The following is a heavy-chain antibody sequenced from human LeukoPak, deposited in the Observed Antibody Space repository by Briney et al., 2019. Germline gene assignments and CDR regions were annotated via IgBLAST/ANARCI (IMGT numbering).Heavy chain of an antibody. CDR1: GFTSSDYY. Sequence: GGSLRLSCAASGFTSSDYYMSWIRQAPGKGLEWVSYISSSSSYTNYADSVKGRFTISRDNAKNSLYLQMNSLRAEDTAVYYCARAGYCSGGSCLQPFDYWGQGTLVTVSS. CDR2: ISSSSSYT. V-gene: IGHV3-11*06. CDR3: ARAGYCSGGSCLQPFDY. D-gene: IGHD2-15*01. J-gene: IGHJ4*02.